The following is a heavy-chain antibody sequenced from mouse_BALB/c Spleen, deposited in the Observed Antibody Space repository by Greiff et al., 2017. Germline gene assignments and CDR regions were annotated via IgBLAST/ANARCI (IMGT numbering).Heavy chain of an antibody. Sequence: QVQLQQSGADLAKPGASVKMSCKASGYTFTSYWMHWVKQRPGQGLEWIGYINPSTGYTEYNQKFKDKATLTADKSSSTAYMQLSSLTSEDSAVYYCARFPKGLFAYWGQGTLVTVSA. V-gene: IGHV1-7*01. CDR1: GYTFTSYW. J-gene: IGHJ3*01. D-gene: IGHD3-1*01. CDR3: ARFPKGLFAY. CDR2: INPSTGYT.